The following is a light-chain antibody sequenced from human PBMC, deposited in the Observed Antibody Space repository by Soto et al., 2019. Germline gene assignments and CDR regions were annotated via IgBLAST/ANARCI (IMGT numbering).Light chain of an antibody. Sequence: EIVLTQSPGTLSLSPGERATLSCRASQSVSNNYLAWYQQKPGQAPRRLIYGASSRATGIPDRFSGSGSGTDFTLTISRLEPEDFAVYYCQQYGDSPLTSGPGTKVDIK. J-gene: IGKJ3*01. CDR2: GAS. V-gene: IGKV3-20*01. CDR3: QQYGDSPLT. CDR1: QSVSNNY.